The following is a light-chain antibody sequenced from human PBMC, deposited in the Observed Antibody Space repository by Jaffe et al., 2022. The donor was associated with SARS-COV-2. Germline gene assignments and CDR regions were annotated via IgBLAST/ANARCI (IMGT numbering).Light chain of an antibody. CDR1: SSDIGSYDF. CDR3: CSYVPNLLMV. CDR2: EVT. V-gene: IGLV2-23*02. J-gene: IGLJ3*02. Sequence: QSALTQPASVSGSPGQSITISCTGTSSDIGSYDFVSWYQQHPGKAPRLLIYEVTERPPGVSIRFSGSKSANTASLTISGLQAEDEADYYCCSYVPNLLMVFGGGTRLTVL.